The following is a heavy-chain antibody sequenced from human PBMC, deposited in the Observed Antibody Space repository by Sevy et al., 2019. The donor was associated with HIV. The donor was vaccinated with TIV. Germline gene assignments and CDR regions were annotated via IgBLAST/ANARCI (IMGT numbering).Heavy chain of an antibody. CDR2: ISWNGGNI. Sequence: GGSLRLSCAASGFKFNDFAMHWVRQAPGKGLEWVSGISWNGGNIDYEDSVKGGFTISRDNAKNSRYLQMNSLRTEDTALYYCAKDIGCGWGQGCYYSGMDVWGQGTTVTVSS. J-gene: IGHJ6*02. CDR3: AKDIGCGWGQGCYYSGMDV. CDR1: GFKFNDFA. D-gene: IGHD2-21*01. V-gene: IGHV3-9*01.